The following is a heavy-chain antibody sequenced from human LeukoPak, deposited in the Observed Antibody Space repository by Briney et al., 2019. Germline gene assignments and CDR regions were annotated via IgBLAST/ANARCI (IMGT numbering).Heavy chain of an antibody. D-gene: IGHD2-21*01. CDR2: IKPNGIEK. CDR3: ARDLDAYVLLIAYDTFGS. J-gene: IGHJ3*02. CDR1: GVTFSNFW. Sequence: GGSLRLSCEGSGVTFSNFWMTWVRQAPGKGREWVANIKPNGIEKHYADSVEGRFTISRDSAKNSLYLQMNSLRAEDTAVYYCARDLDAYVLLIAYDTFGSWGQGTMVTVSS. V-gene: IGHV3-7*01.